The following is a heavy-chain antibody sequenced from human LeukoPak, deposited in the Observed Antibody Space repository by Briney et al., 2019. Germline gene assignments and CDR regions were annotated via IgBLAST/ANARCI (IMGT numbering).Heavy chain of an antibody. CDR2: INPNSGGT. J-gene: IGHJ5*02. CDR3: AREDIVATTAFGP. D-gene: IGHD5-12*01. Sequence: GASVKVSCKASGYTFTGYYMHWVRQAPGQGLEWMGWINPNSGGTNYAQKFQGRVTMTRDTSISTAYMELSRLRSDDTAVYYCAREDIVATTAFGPWGQGTLVTVPS. CDR1: GYTFTGYY. V-gene: IGHV1-2*02.